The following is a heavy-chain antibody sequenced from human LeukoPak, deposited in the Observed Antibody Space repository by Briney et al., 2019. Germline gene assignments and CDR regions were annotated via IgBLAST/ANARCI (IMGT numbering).Heavy chain of an antibody. V-gene: IGHV3-30*18. J-gene: IGHJ4*02. CDR3: AKPLDVTTPMDGFDY. D-gene: IGHD5-18*01. Sequence: PGRSLRLSCAASGFTFSTYGMHWVRQAPGKGLEWVAFISFDGRNKYYADSVKGRFTISRDNSKITLYLQMNSLRTEDTAVYYCAKPLDVTTPMDGFDYWGQGTLVTVSS. CDR1: GFTFSTYG. CDR2: ISFDGRNK.